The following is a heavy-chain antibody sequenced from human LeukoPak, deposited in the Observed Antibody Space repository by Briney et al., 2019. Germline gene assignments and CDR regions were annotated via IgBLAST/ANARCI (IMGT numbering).Heavy chain of an antibody. CDR2: IYTSGST. CDR1: GGSISSYY. J-gene: IGHJ4*02. D-gene: IGHD3-22*01. CDR3: ARDSFNYYDSRGDYFDY. Sequence: PSETLSLTCTVSGGSISSYYWSWIRQPAGKGLEWIGRIYTSGSTNYNPSLKSRVTMSVDTSKNQFSLKLSSVTAADTAVYYCARDSFNYYDSRGDYFDYWGQGTLVTVSS. V-gene: IGHV4-4*07.